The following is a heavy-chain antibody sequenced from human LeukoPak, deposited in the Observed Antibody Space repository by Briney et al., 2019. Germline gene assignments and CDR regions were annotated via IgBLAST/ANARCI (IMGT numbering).Heavy chain of an antibody. D-gene: IGHD2/OR15-2a*01. J-gene: IGHJ4*02. V-gene: IGHV1-2*02. CDR2: MVPSSGVS. CDR1: GYTFTAYY. CDR3: STEDKYCTSPSCGDF. Sequence: GASVKVSCKASGYTFTAYYVHWVRQAPGQGLDWMGYMVPSSGVSHYSQKFQDRVTMTRDTSTSTAYLELSGLTSDDTAVYYCSTEDKYCTSPSCGDFWGQGTLVTVSS.